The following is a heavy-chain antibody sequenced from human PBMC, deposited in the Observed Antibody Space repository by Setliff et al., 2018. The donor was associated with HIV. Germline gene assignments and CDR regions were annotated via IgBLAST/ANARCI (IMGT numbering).Heavy chain of an antibody. J-gene: IGHJ5*02. CDR1: GGSISSGDYY. V-gene: IGHV4-39*01. CDR2: MYYTGST. CDR3: ARGPVVVIPAPRWRWFDP. D-gene: IGHD2-2*01. Sequence: SETLSLTCTVSGGSISSGDYYWSWIRQPPGKGLEWIGSMYYTGSTYYNPSLKSRVTISIDTSKNQFSLKLNSVTAADTAVYYCARGPVVVIPAPRWRWFDPWGRGTLVTV.